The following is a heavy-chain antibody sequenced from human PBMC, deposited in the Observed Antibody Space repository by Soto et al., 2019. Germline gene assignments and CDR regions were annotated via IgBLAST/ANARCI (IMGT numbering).Heavy chain of an antibody. CDR1: GFTFSSYA. Sequence: QVQLVESGGGVVQPGRSLRLSCAASGFTFSSYAMHWVRQAPGKGLEWVAVISYDGSNKYYADSVKGRFAISRDNSKNTLYLHMNSLRAEDTAVYYCARDLEIYYFDYWGQGTLVTVSS. D-gene: IGHD3-3*01. CDR3: ARDLEIYYFDY. CDR2: ISYDGSNK. J-gene: IGHJ4*02. V-gene: IGHV3-30*09.